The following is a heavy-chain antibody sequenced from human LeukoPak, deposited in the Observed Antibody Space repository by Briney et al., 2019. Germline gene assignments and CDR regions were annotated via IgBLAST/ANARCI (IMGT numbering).Heavy chain of an antibody. CDR3: ARESGIMVGDYYYYYMDV. J-gene: IGHJ6*03. CDR2: ISGGSTYI. V-gene: IGHV3-21*01. D-gene: IGHD1-26*01. Sequence: GGSLRLSCTASGFAFSTYDMNWVRQAPGKGLECVSYISGGSTYIYYTDSVKGRFTISRDNAKNSLNLQMESLSAEDTAVYYCARESGIMVGDYYYYYMDVWGIGTTVTVSS. CDR1: GFAFSTYD.